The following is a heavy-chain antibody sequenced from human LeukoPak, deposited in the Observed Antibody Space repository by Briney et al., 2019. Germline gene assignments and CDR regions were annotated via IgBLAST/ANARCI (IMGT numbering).Heavy chain of an antibody. CDR3: ARGGGYSGYGSFDP. J-gene: IGHJ5*02. Sequence: GASVKVSCKASGYTFTSYDINWVRQATGQGLEWMGWMNPNSGNTGYAQKFQGRVTMTTDTSTSTVYMELSSLRSEDTAVYYCARGGGYSGYGSFDPWGQGTLVTVSS. CDR2: MNPNSGNT. V-gene: IGHV1-8*01. D-gene: IGHD5-12*01. CDR1: GYTFTSYD.